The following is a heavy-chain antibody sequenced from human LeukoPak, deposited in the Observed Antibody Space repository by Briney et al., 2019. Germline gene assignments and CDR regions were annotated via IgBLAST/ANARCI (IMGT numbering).Heavy chain of an antibody. CDR2: INSDGSST. CDR1: GFTFSSYW. J-gene: IGHJ4*02. Sequence: GGSLRLSCAASGFTFSSYWMHWVRQAPGKGLVWVSRINSDGSSTSYADSVKGRFTISRDNAKNTLYLQMNSLRAEDTAVYYCARDGLLRDYVWGTDGAHFDYWGQGTLVTVSS. V-gene: IGHV3-74*01. CDR3: ARDGLLRDYVWGTDGAHFDY. D-gene: IGHD3-16*01.